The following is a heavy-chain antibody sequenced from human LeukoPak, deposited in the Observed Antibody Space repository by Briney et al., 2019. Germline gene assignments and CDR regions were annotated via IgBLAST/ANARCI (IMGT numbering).Heavy chain of an antibody. CDR3: ARGWNSYDLGHFDY. J-gene: IGHJ4*02. V-gene: IGHV4-4*07. CDR1: GGSITRYY. Sequence: PSETLSLTCTVSGGSITRYYWNWIRHPAGKGLEWIGRISSSGNTNYNPSLKSRVTMSVDTSENQFSLKLSSVTAADTAVYYCARGWNSYDLGHFDYWGQGSLVTVSS. D-gene: IGHD3-10*01. CDR2: ISSSGNT.